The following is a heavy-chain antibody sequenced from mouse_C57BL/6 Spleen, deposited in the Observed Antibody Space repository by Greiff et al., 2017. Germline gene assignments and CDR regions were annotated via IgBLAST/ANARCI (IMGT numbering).Heavy chain of an antibody. Sequence: QVQLQQPGAELVMPGASVKLSCKASGYTFTSYWMHWVKQRPGQGLEWIGEIDPSDSYTNYNQKFKGKSTLTVDKSSSTACMQLSSLTSEDSAVYYCARGDSSGYYYAMDYWGQGTSVTVSS. CDR2: IDPSDSYT. V-gene: IGHV1-69*01. D-gene: IGHD3-2*02. CDR1: GYTFTSYW. J-gene: IGHJ4*01. CDR3: ARGDSSGYYYAMDY.